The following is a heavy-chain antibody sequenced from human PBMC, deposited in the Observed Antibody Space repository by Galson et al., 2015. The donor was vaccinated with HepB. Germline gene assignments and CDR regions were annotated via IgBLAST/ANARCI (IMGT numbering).Heavy chain of an antibody. Sequence: SVKVSCKASGGTFSSYTISWVRQAPGQGLEWMGRIIPILGIANYAQKFQGRVTITADKSTSTAYMELSSLRSEDTAVYYCATLDAYYGGDCYSQRRYYYYGMDVWGQGTTSPSP. CDR2: IIPILGIA. J-gene: IGHJ6*02. D-gene: IGHD2-21*02. CDR1: GGTFSSYT. V-gene: IGHV1-69*02. CDR3: ATLDAYYGGDCYSQRRYYYYGMDV.